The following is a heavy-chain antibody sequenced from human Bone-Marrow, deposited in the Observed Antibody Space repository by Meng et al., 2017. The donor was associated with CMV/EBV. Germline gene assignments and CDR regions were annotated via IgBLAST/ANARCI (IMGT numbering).Heavy chain of an antibody. J-gene: IGHJ4*02. CDR2: ISSSGSTI. D-gene: IGHD1-26*01. CDR3: ARDGYSGSYWGYFDY. Sequence: GGSLRLSCAASGFTFSSYSMNWVRQAPGKGLEWVSYISSSGSTIYYADSVKGRFTISRDNAKNSLYLQMNSLRAEDTAVYYCARDGYSGSYWGYFDYWGQGTLVTVSS. V-gene: IGHV3-48*04. CDR1: GFTFSSYS.